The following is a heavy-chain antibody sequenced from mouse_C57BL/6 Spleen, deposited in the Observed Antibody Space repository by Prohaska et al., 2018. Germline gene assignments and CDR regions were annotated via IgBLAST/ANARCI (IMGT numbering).Heavy chain of an antibody. CDR1: GFTFSGFW. J-gene: IGHJ1*03. Sequence: EVQLLETGGGLVQPGGSRGLSCEGSGFTFSGFWMSWVRQTPGKTLEWIGDINSDGSAINYAPSIKDRFTIFRDNDKSTLYLQMSNVRSEDTATYFCMRYPYSKYWYFDVWGTGTTVTVSS. V-gene: IGHV11-2*01. CDR2: INSDGSAI. CDR3: MRYPYSKYWYFDV. D-gene: IGHD2-5*01.